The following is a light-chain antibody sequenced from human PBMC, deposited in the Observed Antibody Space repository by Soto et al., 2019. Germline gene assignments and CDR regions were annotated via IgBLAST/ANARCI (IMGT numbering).Light chain of an antibody. CDR2: DVS. J-gene: IGKJ2*01. CDR1: QSVSKW. CDR3: HQYKTYST. V-gene: IGKV1-5*01. Sequence: DIQMTQSPSTLSASVGDRVTITCRASQSVSKWLAWYQQKPGKAPKLLIYDVSRLETGVPSRLSGSGSLTECTLTISGLQSDDFATYYCHQYKTYSTFCPGTKLEIK.